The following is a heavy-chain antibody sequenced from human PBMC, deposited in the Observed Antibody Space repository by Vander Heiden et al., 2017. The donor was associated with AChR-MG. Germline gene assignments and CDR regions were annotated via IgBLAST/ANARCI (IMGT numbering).Heavy chain of an antibody. CDR2: INRSGST. Sequence: QVQLQQWGPALLKLSKTLSLTCAAYGGSVNGYYWSWIRQPPRKGLEWIEEINRSGSTNYNQSLKSRVTRSVDTSKNQFSLKLSSVTAADTAVYYCARAGYCSSTSCDHRRNWFDPWGQGTMVTVSS. V-gene: IGHV4-34*01. CDR3: ARAGYCSSTSCDHRRNWFDP. CDR1: GGSVNGYY. J-gene: IGHJ5*02. D-gene: IGHD2-2*01.